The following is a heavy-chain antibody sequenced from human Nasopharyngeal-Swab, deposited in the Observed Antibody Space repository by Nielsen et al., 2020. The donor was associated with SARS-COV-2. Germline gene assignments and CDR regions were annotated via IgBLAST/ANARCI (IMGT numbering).Heavy chain of an antibody. V-gene: IGHV4-34*01. CDR1: GGSFSGSY. Sequence: SETLSLTCAVYGGSFSGSYWSWIRQPPGKGLEWIGEINHSGSTNYNPSLKSRVTITVDPSKNKCSLKMSSVTAADTAVYYCAREPERVVLVRGVPAFYMDVWGKGTTVTVSS. CDR3: AREPERVVLVRGVPAFYMDV. CDR2: INHSGST. D-gene: IGHD1-14*01. J-gene: IGHJ6*03.